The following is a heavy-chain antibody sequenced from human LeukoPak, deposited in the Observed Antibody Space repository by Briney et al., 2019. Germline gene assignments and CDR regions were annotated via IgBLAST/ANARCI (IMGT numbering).Heavy chain of an antibody. CDR3: ARPAGDSSFYFDY. J-gene: IGHJ4*02. D-gene: IGHD4-17*01. Sequence: PSETLSLTCTVSGGSISSSSYCWGWIRQPPGKGLEWVRSIYDKRSTYYNPSLKSRVTISVDTSKNQFSPKLSSVTAADTAVYYCARPAGDSSFYFDYWGQGTQVTVSS. CDR1: GGSISSSSYC. CDR2: IYDKRST. V-gene: IGHV4-39*01.